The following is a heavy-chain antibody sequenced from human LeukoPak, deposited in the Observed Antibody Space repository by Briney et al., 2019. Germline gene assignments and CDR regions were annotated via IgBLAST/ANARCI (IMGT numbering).Heavy chain of an antibody. J-gene: IGHJ4*02. CDR2: INTNTGNP. D-gene: IGHD6-13*01. Sequence: ASVKVSCKASGYTFTSYAMNWVRQAPGQGLEWMGWINTNTGNPTHAQGFTGRFVFSLDTSVSTAYLQISSLKAEDTAVYYCARGFRGIAAAGKGSWGQGTLVTVSS. CDR1: GYTFTSYA. V-gene: IGHV7-4-1*02. CDR3: ARGFRGIAAAGKGS.